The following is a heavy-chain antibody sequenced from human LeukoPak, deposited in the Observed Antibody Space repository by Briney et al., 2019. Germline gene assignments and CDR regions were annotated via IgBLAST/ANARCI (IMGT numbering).Heavy chain of an antibody. CDR1: GFTFNKYT. CDR2: ISTSSSYI. V-gene: IGHV3-21*01. Sequence: GGSLRLSCAASGFTFNKYTMNWVRQAPGKGLEWVSSISTSSSYIYYADSVKGRFTISRDNAKNSLFLQMNSLRAEDTALYFCAREGTYGYYFDYWGQGTLVTVSS. D-gene: IGHD3-10*01. CDR3: AREGTYGYYFDY. J-gene: IGHJ4*02.